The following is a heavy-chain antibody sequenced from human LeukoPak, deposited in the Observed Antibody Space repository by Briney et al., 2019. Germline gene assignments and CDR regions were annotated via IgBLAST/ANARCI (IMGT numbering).Heavy chain of an antibody. CDR2: MYYGGTT. CDR3: AREGGPYRPLDY. Sequence: PSETLSLTCTVSGGSISGSSYCWGWIRQPPGEGLEWIGSMYYGGTTYYSPSLQSRLAMSVDFSKNHISLKLTSVTAADTAVYYCAREGGPYRPLDYSGQGTLVTVSS. J-gene: IGHJ4*02. V-gene: IGHV4-39*07. CDR1: GGSISGSSYC.